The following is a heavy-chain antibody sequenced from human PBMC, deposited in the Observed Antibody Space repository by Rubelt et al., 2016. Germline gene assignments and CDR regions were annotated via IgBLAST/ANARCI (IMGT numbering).Heavy chain of an antibody. CDR3: AKDLSGDSSGYYGY. CDR2: ISGNGGST. D-gene: IGHD3-22*01. V-gene: IGHV3-23*01. Sequence: ASGFTYTYSTMTWVRQAPGKGLEWVSAISGNGGSTYYADSVRGRFTISRDNSRNTLYLQMNSLRTEDTALYYCAKDLSGDSSGYYGYWGQGTLVTVSS. J-gene: IGHJ4*02. CDR1: GFTYTYST.